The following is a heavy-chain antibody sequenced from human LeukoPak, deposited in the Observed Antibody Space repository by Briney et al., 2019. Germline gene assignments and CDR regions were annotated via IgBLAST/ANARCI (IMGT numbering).Heavy chain of an antibody. V-gene: IGHV3-21*01. Sequence: GGSLRLSCAASGFTFSSYAMSWVRQAPGKGLEWVSSISSSSSYIYYADSVKGRFTISRDNAKNSLYLQMNSLRAEDTAVYYCARQGPMVHGFDYWGQGTLVTVSS. CDR1: GFTFSSYA. CDR2: ISSSSSYI. CDR3: ARQGPMVHGFDY. J-gene: IGHJ4*02. D-gene: IGHD3-10*01.